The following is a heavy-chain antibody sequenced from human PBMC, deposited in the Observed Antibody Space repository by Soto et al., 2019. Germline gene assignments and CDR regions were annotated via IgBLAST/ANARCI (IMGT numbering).Heavy chain of an antibody. CDR2: IIPIFGTA. D-gene: IGHD6-19*01. CDR3: ARESVAVAGSIDY. Sequence: GASVKVSCKASGGTFSSYAISWVRQAPGQGLEWMGGIIPIFGTANYAQKFQGRVTITADESTSTAYMELSSLRSEDTAVYYCARESVAVAGSIDYWGQGTLVTVSS. V-gene: IGHV1-69*13. J-gene: IGHJ4*02. CDR1: GGTFSSYA.